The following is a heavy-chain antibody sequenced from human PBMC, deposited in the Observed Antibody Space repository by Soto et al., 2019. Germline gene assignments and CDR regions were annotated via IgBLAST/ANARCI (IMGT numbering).Heavy chain of an antibody. V-gene: IGHV3-33*01. CDR3: ARDSPPYSSGWYFGY. Sequence: GGSLRLSCAASGFTFSSYGMHWVRQAPGKGLEWVAVIWYDGSNKYYADSVKGRFTISRDNSKNTLYLQMNSLRAEDTAVYYCARDSPPYSSGWYFGYWGQGTLVTVSS. CDR2: IWYDGSNK. J-gene: IGHJ4*02. CDR1: GFTFSSYG. D-gene: IGHD6-19*01.